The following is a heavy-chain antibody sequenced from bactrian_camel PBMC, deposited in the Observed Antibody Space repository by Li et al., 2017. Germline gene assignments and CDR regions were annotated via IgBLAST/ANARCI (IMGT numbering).Heavy chain of an antibody. V-gene: IGHV3S1*01. J-gene: IGHJ4*01. CDR1: TGTFRSAC. D-gene: IGHD6*01. Sequence: HVQLVESGGGSVQAGGSLRLSCAARTGTFRSACMGWIRQAPGKEREAVASISTDGGSTDYAGSVGGRFTISRDDTRNTATFYLQMNALKPEDTAMYYCAEGRGSRGEHCYSLNYWGQGTQVTVST. CDR2: ISTDGGST. CDR3: AEGRGSRGEHCYSLNY.